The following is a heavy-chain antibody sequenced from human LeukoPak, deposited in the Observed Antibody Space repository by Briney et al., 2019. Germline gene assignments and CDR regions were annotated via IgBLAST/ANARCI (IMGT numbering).Heavy chain of an antibody. V-gene: IGHV4-38-2*02. CDR1: GGSISNYY. J-gene: IGHJ4*02. CDR2: IYHSGST. CDR3: ARGGGSYSPAYYFDY. D-gene: IGHD1-26*01. Sequence: SETLSLTCTVSGGSISNYYWSWIRQPPGKGLEWIGSIYHSGSTYYNPSLKSRVTISVDTSKNQFSLKLNSVTAADTAVYYCARGGGSYSPAYYFDYWGQGTLVTVSS.